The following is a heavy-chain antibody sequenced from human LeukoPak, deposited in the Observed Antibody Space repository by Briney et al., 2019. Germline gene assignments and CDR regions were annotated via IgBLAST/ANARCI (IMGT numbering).Heavy chain of an antibody. CDR3: ARHLAGWLRLGHADYYYYMDV. CDR2: INHSGST. V-gene: IGHV4-34*01. Sequence: SETLSLTCAVYGGSFSGYYWSWIRQPPGKGLEWIGEINHSGSTNYNPSLKSRVTISVDTSKNQFSLELSSVTAADTAVYYCARHLAGWLRLGHADYYYYMDVWGKGTTVTFSS. D-gene: IGHD5-12*01. J-gene: IGHJ6*03. CDR1: GGSFSGYY.